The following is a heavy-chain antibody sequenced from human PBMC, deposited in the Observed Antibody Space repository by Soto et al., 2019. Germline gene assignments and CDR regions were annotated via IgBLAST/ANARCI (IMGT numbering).Heavy chain of an antibody. CDR3: ARESEVNWHYGVDKYGMDV. CDR1: GYTFTGYG. Sequence: QVQLVQSGAEVKKPGASMKVSCKTSGYTFTGYGITWVRQAPGRGLEWMGWISAYNGNTNYAQNLKGRLSMTTDTSTSTAYMELRSLRYDDTAVYYCARESEVNWHYGVDKYGMDVWGQGTTVTVS. V-gene: IGHV1-18*01. CDR2: ISAYNGNT. D-gene: IGHD1-7*01. J-gene: IGHJ6*02.